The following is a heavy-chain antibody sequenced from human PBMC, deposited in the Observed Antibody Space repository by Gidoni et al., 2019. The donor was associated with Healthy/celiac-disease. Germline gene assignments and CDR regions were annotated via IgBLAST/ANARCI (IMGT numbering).Heavy chain of an antibody. CDR1: GFTFSSYG. Sequence: QVQLVESGGGVVQPGRSLRISCAASGFTFSSYGMHWVRQAPGKGLEWVAVISYDGSNKYYADSVKGRFTISRDNSKNTLYLQMNSLRAEDTAVYYCAKDIGDYSGYWGQGTLVTVSS. CDR3: AKDIGDYSGY. CDR2: ISYDGSNK. D-gene: IGHD3-16*02. V-gene: IGHV3-30*18. J-gene: IGHJ4*02.